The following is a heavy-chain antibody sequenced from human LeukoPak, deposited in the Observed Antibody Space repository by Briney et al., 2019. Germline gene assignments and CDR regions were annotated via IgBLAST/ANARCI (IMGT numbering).Heavy chain of an antibody. V-gene: IGHV3-20*04. D-gene: IGHD3-16*01. CDR3: ARANDYVWGSFYY. J-gene: IGHJ4*02. CDR1: GFTFDDYG. Sequence: GGSQRLSCAASGFTFDDYGMSWVRQAPGKGLEWVSGINWNGGSTAYADSVKGRFTISRDNAKNSLYLQMNSLRAADTALYYCARANDYVWGSFYYWGQGTLVTVSS. CDR2: INWNGGST.